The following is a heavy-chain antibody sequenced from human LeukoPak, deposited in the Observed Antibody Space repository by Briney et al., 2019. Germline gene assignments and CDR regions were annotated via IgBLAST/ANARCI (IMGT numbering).Heavy chain of an antibody. Sequence: PGGSLRLSCAASGFTFSSYGMHWVRRAPGKGLEWVAVIWYDGSNKYYADSVKGRFTISRDNSKNTLYPQMNSLRAEDTAVYYCARALVSGYFDYWGQGTLVTVSS. CDR3: ARALVSGYFDY. J-gene: IGHJ4*02. D-gene: IGHD6-13*01. CDR2: IWYDGSNK. CDR1: GFTFSSYG. V-gene: IGHV3-33*01.